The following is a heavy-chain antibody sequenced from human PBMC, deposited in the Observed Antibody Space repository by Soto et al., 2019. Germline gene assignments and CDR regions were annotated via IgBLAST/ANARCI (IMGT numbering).Heavy chain of an antibody. Sequence: GESLKIYCQCYGYTFSNFWIGWVRQLPGQGLEWMGIIYPGDHETRYSPSFLGKVTISAETSINTAYLQWSSLEASDSAFYFCARSPRSSPYFDFWGQGALVTVSS. CDR1: GYTFSNFW. CDR2: IYPGDHET. V-gene: IGHV5-51*01. D-gene: IGHD6-13*01. J-gene: IGHJ4*02. CDR3: ARSPRSSPYFDF.